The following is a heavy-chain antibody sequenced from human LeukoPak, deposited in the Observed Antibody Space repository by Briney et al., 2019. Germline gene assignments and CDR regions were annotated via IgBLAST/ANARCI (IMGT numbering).Heavy chain of an antibody. V-gene: IGHV4-30-4*08. D-gene: IGHD6-6*01. CDR2: IYYSGST. CDR3: ARARLSSPSPDGYFDY. J-gene: IGHJ4*02. Sequence: SETLSLTCTVSGGSISSGDYYWSWIRQPPGKGLEWIGYIYYSGSTYYNPSLKSRVTISVDTSKNQFSLKLSSVTAADTAVYYCARARLSSPSPDGYFDYWGQGTLVTVSS. CDR1: GGSISSGDYY.